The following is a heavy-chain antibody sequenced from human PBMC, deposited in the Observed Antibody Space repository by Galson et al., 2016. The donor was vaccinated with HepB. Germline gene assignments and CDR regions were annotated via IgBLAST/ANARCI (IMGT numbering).Heavy chain of an antibody. CDR2: ISGSGGST. V-gene: IGHV3-23*01. CDR1: GFALGGYA. D-gene: IGHD3-9*01. J-gene: IGHJ4*02. CDR3: AKGFGATYYDILTGNDG. Sequence: SLRLSCAASGFALGGYAMSWVRQAPGKGLEWVSGISGSGGSTYYADSVKGRFSISRDTLKNTVDLQMNSLRAEDTAVYYCAKGFGATYYDILTGNDGWGQVTLVTVSS.